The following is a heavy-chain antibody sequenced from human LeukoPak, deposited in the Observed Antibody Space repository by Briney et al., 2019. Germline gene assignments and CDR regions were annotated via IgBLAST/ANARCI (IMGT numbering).Heavy chain of an antibody. CDR1: EYTFIGYY. CDR3: ARDQYCTSTGCYPYFHF. V-gene: IGHV1-2*02. Sequence: ASVKVSCKASEYTFIGYYIHWVRQAPGQGLEWMGSINPTSGVTNYAQKFQGRVTMTRDTSISTAYMELSSLRSDDTAVYYCARDQYCTSTGCYPYFHFWGQGTLVTVSS. D-gene: IGHD2-2*01. CDR2: INPTSGVT. J-gene: IGHJ4*02.